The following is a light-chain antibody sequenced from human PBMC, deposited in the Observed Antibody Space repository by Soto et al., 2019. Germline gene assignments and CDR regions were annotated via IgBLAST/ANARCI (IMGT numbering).Light chain of an antibody. Sequence: ESVLTQSPGTLSLSPGERATLSCRASQSVSSNYLAWYQQKPGQAPRLLIYGASTRATGIPDRFSGSGSGTDLTLTISRLEPEDSAVYYCQQYGSSPTWTFGQGTKVDSK. CDR3: QQYGSSPTWT. V-gene: IGKV3-20*01. J-gene: IGKJ1*01. CDR2: GAS. CDR1: QSVSSNY.